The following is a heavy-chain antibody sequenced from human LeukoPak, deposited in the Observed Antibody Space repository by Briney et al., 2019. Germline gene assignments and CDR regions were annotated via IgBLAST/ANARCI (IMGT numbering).Heavy chain of an antibody. Sequence: GRSLRLSCAGSGFNLRSYGMHWVRQAPGKGPEWVAVIRYDGSKTYYAESVKGRFTISGDDSKNTLYLQMNSLRAEDAAVYYCAKDVRGEAAAQDSWGQGTLVTVSS. V-gene: IGHV3-30*18. J-gene: IGHJ4*02. CDR3: AKDVRGEAAAQDS. CDR2: IRYDGSKT. CDR1: GFNLRSYG. D-gene: IGHD6-13*01.